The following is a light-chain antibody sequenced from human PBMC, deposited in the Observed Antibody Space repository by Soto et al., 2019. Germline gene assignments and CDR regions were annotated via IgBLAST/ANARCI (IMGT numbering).Light chain of an antibody. CDR1: ESISYW. Sequence: DIQMTQSPSTLSASVGDRVTITFRASESISYWLAWYQQKPGKAPKFLIYDASSLKSGVPSRFSGSGSGTEFTLTISSLQPDYFANYYCQQYNGLSYTSGPGTQLE. CDR3: QQYNGLSYT. J-gene: IGKJ2*01. V-gene: IGKV1-5*01. CDR2: DAS.